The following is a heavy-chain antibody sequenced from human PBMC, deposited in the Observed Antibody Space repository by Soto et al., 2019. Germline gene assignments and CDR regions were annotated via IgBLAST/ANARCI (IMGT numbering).Heavy chain of an antibody. CDR1: CGNIVDIDDC. CDR3: ARLGYDTGGIYYTYDFGH. V-gene: IGHV4-39*01. CDR2: FYYSGST. Sequence: TVSCGNIVDIDDCRGWIRKPPGKGLEWIGSFYYSGSTYSNPSLNSRVTISVDTSKNQFSLRLSSVTAADAAVYFCARLGYDTGGIYYTYDFGHWGQGTLVTGSS. J-gene: IGHJ4*02. D-gene: IGHD2-15*01.